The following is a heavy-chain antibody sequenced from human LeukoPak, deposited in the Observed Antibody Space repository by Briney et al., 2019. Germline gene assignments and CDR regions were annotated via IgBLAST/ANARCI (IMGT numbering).Heavy chain of an antibody. D-gene: IGHD6-13*01. V-gene: IGHV1-46*01. Sequence: ASVKVSCKACGYTFTSYYMHWVRQAPGQGLEWMGISNPSGGSTSYAQKFQGRVTMTRDTSTSTVYMELNSLRSEDTAVYYCAKGPLGSSSWYFLDPYFDYWGQGTLAAVSS. CDR2: SNPSGGST. CDR3: AKGPLGSSSWYFLDPYFDY. CDR1: GYTFTSYY. J-gene: IGHJ4*02.